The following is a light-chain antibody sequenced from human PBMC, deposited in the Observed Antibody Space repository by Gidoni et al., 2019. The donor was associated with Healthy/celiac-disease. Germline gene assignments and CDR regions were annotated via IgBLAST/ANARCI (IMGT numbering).Light chain of an antibody. J-gene: IGLJ2*01. CDR1: SGSIASNY. V-gene: IGLV6-57*03. CDR2: EDN. Sequence: NFMLTQPHSVSESPGKTVTISCTRSSGSIASNYVQWYQQRPGSAPTTVIYEDNQRPSGVPDRFSGSIDSSSNSASLTISGLKTEDEADYYCQSYDSSNHGVFGGGTKLXV. CDR3: QSYDSSNHGV.